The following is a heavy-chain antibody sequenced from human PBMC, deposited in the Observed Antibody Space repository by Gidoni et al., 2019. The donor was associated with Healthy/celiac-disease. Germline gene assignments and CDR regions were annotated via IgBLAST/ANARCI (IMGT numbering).Heavy chain of an antibody. V-gene: IGHV3-33*01. CDR3: ARREVDWFDP. J-gene: IGHJ5*02. D-gene: IGHD1-26*01. CDR2: IWYDGSNK. CDR1: GFTFSSSG. Sequence: QVQLVESGGGVVQPGRSLRLSCAASGFTFSSSGMHWVRQAPGKGLEWVAVIWYDGSNKYYADSVKGRFTISRGNSKNTLYLQMNSLRAEDTAVYYCARREVDWFDPWGQGTLVTVSS.